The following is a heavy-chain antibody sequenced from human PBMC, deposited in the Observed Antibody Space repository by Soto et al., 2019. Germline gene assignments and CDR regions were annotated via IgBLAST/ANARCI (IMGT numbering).Heavy chain of an antibody. CDR1: GYSFPSYW. J-gene: IGHJ6*02. D-gene: IGHD2-2*01. CDR3: ARLPIVVVPAAMLYYYYYGMDV. CDR2: IDPSDYYT. V-gene: IGHV5-10-1*01. Sequence: PGESLKISCKGSGYSFPSYWSSWVRQMPGKGLAWLGRIDPSDYYTNYSPAFQGHVTISADNTISTAYLQWSSLKSSDTAMYYCARLPIVVVPAAMLYYYYYGMDVWGQGTTVTVSS.